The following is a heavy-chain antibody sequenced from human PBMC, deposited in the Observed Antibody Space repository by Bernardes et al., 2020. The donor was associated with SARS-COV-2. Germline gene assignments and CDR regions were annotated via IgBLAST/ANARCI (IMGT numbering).Heavy chain of an antibody. Sequence: GGSLRLSCAASGFTFSSYSMNWVRQAPGKGLEWVSSISSSSSYIYYADSVKGRFTISRDNAKNSLYLQMNSLRAEDTAVYYCARVGRIVVVPPYWYFDLWGQGTLVTVSS. J-gene: IGHJ2*01. CDR1: GFTFSSYS. CDR2: ISSSSSYI. V-gene: IGHV3-21*01. CDR3: ARVGRIVVVPPYWYFDL. D-gene: IGHD2-2*01.